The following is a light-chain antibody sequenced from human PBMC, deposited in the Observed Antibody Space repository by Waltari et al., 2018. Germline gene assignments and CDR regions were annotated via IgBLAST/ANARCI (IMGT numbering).Light chain of an antibody. CDR3: QKYVSLPAT. J-gene: IGKJ1*01. CDR1: QSVSRS. CDR2: VAS. Sequence: EIVLRQSPGTLSLSPGERATLPCRPSQSVSRSLAWYQQKPGQAPRLLIFVASSRATGIPDRFSGSGSGTDFSLTISRLEPEDFAVYYCQKYVSLPATFGQGTKVEI. V-gene: IGKV3-20*01.